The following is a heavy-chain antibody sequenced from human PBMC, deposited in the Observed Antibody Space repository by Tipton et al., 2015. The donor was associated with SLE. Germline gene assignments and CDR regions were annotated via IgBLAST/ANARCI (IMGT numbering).Heavy chain of an antibody. Sequence: GSLRLSCAASGFTFNNYEMNWVRQAPGKGLEWISYISNRDDTIYYADSVRGRFTISRDNAQNSLYLQMNSPRAEDTAVYYCARECKGSGWAHFDYWGQGTLVTVSS. CDR1: GFTFNNYE. V-gene: IGHV3-48*03. J-gene: IGHJ4*02. D-gene: IGHD6-19*01. CDR2: ISNRDDTI. CDR3: ARECKGSGWAHFDY.